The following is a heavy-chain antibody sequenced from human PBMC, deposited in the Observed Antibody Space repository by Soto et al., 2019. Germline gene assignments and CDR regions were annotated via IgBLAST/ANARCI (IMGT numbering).Heavy chain of an antibody. CDR2: IYYSGST. V-gene: IGHV4-39*01. CDR3: ASWGYCSGGSCQSGAYYYYGMDV. Sequence: QLQLQESGPGLVKPSETLSLTCTVSGGSISSSSYYWGWIRQPPGKGLEWIGSIYYSGSTYYNPSLKSRVTISVDTSKNQFSLKLSSVTAADTAVYYCASWGYCSGGSCQSGAYYYYGMDVWGQGTTVTVSS. CDR1: GGSISSSSYY. D-gene: IGHD2-15*01. J-gene: IGHJ6*02.